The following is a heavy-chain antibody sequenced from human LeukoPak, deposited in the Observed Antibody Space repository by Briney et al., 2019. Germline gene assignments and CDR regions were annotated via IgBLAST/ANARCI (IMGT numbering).Heavy chain of an antibody. CDR1: GGSFSGYY. J-gene: IGHJ4*02. D-gene: IGHD3-3*01. CDR3: ARRSRWSGYHFDY. CDR2: INHSGST. V-gene: IGHV4-34*01. Sequence: SETLSLTCAVYGGSFSGYYWSWIRQPPGKGLEWIGEINHSGSTNYNPSLKSRVTISVDTSKNQFSLKLSSVTAADTAVYYCARRSRWSGYHFDYWGQGTLVTVSS.